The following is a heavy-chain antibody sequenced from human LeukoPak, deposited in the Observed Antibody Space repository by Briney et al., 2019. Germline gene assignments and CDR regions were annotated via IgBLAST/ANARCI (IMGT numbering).Heavy chain of an antibody. V-gene: IGHV3-23*01. CDR2: ISGGGETS. CDR3: VKGLRSYGYSLFDY. J-gene: IGHJ4*02. Sequence: GGSLRLSCVASGFTFSNHAMNWVRQAPGEGLEWVSVISGGGETSYYADSVKGRFTISRDNSKNTIYLQKNSLGAEDTAVYYCVKGLRSYGYSLFDYWGQGSLVTVSS. D-gene: IGHD5-18*01. CDR1: GFTFSNHA.